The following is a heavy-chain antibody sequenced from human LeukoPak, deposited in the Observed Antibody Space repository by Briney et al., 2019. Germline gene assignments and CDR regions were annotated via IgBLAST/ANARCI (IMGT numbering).Heavy chain of an antibody. V-gene: IGHV3-30*18. D-gene: IGHD4-23*01. CDR3: AKDTGMTTVVTRAMDV. CDR2: ISYDGSNK. J-gene: IGHJ6*02. Sequence: GRSLRLSCAASGFTFSSYGMHWVRQAPGKGLEWVAVISYDGSNKYYADSVKGRFTISRDNSKNTLYLQMNSLRAEDTAVYYCAKDTGMTTVVTRAMDVWGQGTTVTVSS. CDR1: GFTFSSYG.